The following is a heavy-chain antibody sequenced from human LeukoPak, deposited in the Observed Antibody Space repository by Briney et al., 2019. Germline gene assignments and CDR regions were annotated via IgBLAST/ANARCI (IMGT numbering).Heavy chain of an antibody. CDR3: AIRRRSGWPFDF. Sequence: ASVEVSCKASGYTSTDYYIHWVRQAPGQGLEWMGWVSPSSGGTLYAQEFQGRVTLTRDTSISTAYMELSSLRSVDTAVYFCAIRRRSGWPFDFWGQGSLVTVSS. J-gene: IGHJ4*02. V-gene: IGHV1-2*02. CDR2: VSPSSGGT. CDR1: GYTSTDYY. D-gene: IGHD6-19*01.